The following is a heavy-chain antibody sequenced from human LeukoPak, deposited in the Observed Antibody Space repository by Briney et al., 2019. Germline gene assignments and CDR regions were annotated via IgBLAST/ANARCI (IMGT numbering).Heavy chain of an antibody. CDR3: ARAETYYYDSSGYQLDY. Sequence: GGSLRLSCAASGFTFSSYWMSWVRQAPGKGLEWVANIKQDGSEKYYVDSVKGRFTISRDNAKNSLFLQMNSLRAEDTAVYYXARAETYYYDSSGYQLDYWGQGTLVTVSS. CDR2: IKQDGSEK. CDR1: GFTFSSYW. D-gene: IGHD3-22*01. J-gene: IGHJ4*02. V-gene: IGHV3-7*01.